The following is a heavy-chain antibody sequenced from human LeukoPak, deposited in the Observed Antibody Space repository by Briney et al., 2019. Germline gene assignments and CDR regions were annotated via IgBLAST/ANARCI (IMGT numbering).Heavy chain of an antibody. D-gene: IGHD4-23*01. J-gene: IGHJ5*02. Sequence: GGSLRLSCAGSEFTLSTYWMTWVRQAPGKGLEWVANIKQDGGHKNYVASVEGRFTISRDNAKNSLYLEMNSLRAEDTAVYYCARDLGKGRSFDRWGQGTLVTVSS. CDR1: EFTLSTYW. CDR3: ARDLGKGRSFDR. CDR2: IKQDGGHK. V-gene: IGHV3-7*01.